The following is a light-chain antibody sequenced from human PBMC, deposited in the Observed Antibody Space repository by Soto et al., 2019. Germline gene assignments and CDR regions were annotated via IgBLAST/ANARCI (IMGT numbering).Light chain of an antibody. CDR1: SSDVGGYNY. Sequence: SVLTQPASVSGSPGQSITISCTGTSSDVGGYNYVCWYQQHPGKAPKLMIYDVSNRPSGVSNRFSGSKSGNTASLTISGLQAEDEADYYCSSYTSSSTLYVFGTGTKVTVL. CDR3: SSYTSSSTLYV. V-gene: IGLV2-14*01. CDR2: DVS. J-gene: IGLJ1*01.